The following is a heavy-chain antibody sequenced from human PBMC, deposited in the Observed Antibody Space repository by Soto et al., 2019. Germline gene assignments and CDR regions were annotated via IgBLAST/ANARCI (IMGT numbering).Heavy chain of an antibody. V-gene: IGHV1-8*01. CDR2: MNPNIGNT. Sequence: ASVNVSCKASGYTFTSYDINWVRQATGQGLEWMGWMNPNIGNTGYAQKFQGRVTITADTSTSTAYMELSSLRSEDTAVYYCARVGITGTGEFDYWGQGTLVTVSS. D-gene: IGHD1-7*01. J-gene: IGHJ4*02. CDR3: ARVGITGTGEFDY. CDR1: GYTFTSYD.